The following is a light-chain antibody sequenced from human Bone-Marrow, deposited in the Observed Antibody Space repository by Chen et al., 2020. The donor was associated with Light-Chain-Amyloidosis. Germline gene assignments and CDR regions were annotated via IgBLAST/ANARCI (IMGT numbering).Light chain of an antibody. Sequence: QSVLTQPPSASGTPGQRVTISCSGSSSNIGSNAISWYQHLPGTAPQLLIYSDIQRPSGVPDRFAGSKSGTAASLAISGLQSEDEAKYYCATWDDSLNSPVFGGGTKLTVL. CDR2: SDI. V-gene: IGLV1-44*01. CDR1: SSNIGSNA. CDR3: ATWDDSLNSPV. J-gene: IGLJ3*02.